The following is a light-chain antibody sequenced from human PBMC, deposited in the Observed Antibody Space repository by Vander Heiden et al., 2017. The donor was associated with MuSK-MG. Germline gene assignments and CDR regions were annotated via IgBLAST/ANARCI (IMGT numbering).Light chain of an antibody. CDR1: SSNIGSNA. CDR3: AAWDDSMNGFWV. J-gene: IGLJ3*02. Sequence: QSVLTQPPSASGTPGQRVTISCFGSSSNIGSNAVNWYQHLPGTAPKLLIYNNNQRPSGVPERFSGSKSGTSASLAISGLQSEDEADYYCAAWDDSMNGFWVFGGGTKLTVL. V-gene: IGLV1-44*01. CDR2: NNN.